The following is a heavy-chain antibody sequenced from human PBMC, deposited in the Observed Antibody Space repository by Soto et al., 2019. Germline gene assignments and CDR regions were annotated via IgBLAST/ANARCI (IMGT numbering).Heavy chain of an antibody. Sequence: QVQLWQSGAEVKKPGASVKVSCKAAGYPFTSFYMHWVRQAPGQGLEWMGIINPSGTTTDYAQKLQGRVTMNRDTSTGTYYMELSSLTSEDTAVYYCAKPQIARHYYYGMEVWGQGTAVTVSS. V-gene: IGHV1-46*03. J-gene: IGHJ6*02. CDR1: GYPFTSFY. CDR3: AKPQIARHYYYGMEV. CDR2: INPSGTTT.